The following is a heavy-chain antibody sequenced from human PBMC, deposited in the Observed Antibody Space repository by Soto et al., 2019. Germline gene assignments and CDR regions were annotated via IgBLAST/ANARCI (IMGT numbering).Heavy chain of an antibody. J-gene: IGHJ5*02. CDR2: ISAYNGNT. Sequence: PGASVKVSCKASGYTFTSYGISWVRQAPGQGLEWMGWISAYNGNTNYAQKLQGRVTMTTDTSTSTAYMELRSLRSDDTAVYYCARDQSSGGSRNWFDPWGQGTQVTVSS. CDR1: GYTFTSYG. D-gene: IGHD2-15*01. CDR3: ARDQSSGGSRNWFDP. V-gene: IGHV1-18*01.